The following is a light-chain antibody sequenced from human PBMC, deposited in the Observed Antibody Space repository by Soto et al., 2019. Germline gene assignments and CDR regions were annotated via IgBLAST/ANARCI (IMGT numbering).Light chain of an antibody. CDR2: EGS. V-gene: IGLV2-23*01. CDR1: SSDDGSYNL. J-gene: IGLJ2*01. Sequence: QPVLTQPAFVSGSPGQSITISCTGTSSDDGSYNLVSWYQQHPGKAPKLMIYEGSKRPSGVSNRFSGSKSGNTASLTISGLQAEDEADYYCCSYAGSSTFDVVFGGGTKLTVL. CDR3: CSYAGSSTFDVV.